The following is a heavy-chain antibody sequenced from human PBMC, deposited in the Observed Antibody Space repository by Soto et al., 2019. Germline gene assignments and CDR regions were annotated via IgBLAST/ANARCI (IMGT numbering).Heavy chain of an antibody. CDR2: ISSSSSYV. J-gene: IGHJ5*02. CDR1: GFTFSSYS. V-gene: IGHV3-21*01. D-gene: IGHD2-21*01. Sequence: PGGSLRLSCAASGFTFSSYSMNWVRQAPGKGLEWVSSISSSSSYVYYADSVKGLFTISRDNAKNSLYLQMNSLRADDTAVYYFAIVGRPPPRFDPWGQGTLVTVSS. CDR3: AIVGRPPPRFDP.